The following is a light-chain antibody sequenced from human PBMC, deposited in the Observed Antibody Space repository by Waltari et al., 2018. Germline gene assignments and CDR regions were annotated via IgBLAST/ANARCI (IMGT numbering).Light chain of an antibody. Sequence: EIVMTQSPATLSVSPGEGATLSCRASQSVSSSLAWYQQKPGQAPRLLIYGTSTRATGIPARFSGSGSGTEFSLTISSLQSADFAVYYCQQYNNWPPGTFGQGTKVEIK. CDR1: QSVSSS. J-gene: IGKJ1*01. CDR3: QQYNNWPPGT. V-gene: IGKV3-15*01. CDR2: GTS.